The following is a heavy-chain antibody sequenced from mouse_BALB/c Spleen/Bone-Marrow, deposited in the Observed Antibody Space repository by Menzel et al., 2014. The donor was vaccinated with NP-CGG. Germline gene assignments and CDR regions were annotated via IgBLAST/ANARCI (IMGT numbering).Heavy chain of an antibody. CDR3: ARQILRGFGY. J-gene: IGHJ3*02. CDR2: ISSGGGST. V-gene: IGHV5-12-1*01. Sequence: EVKLVESGGGLVKPGRSLKLSRAASGFAFSSYDMSWVRQTPEKRLEWVAYISSGGGSTYYADTVKGRFTISRDNAKNTLYLQMSSLKSEDTAMYYCARQILRGFGYWGQGTPVTVSA. D-gene: IGHD1-1*01. CDR1: GFAFSSYD.